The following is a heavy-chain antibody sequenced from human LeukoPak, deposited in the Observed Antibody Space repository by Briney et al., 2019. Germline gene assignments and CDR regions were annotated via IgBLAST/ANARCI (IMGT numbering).Heavy chain of an antibody. J-gene: IGHJ4*02. D-gene: IGHD1-26*01. CDR1: GYTFTSYG. Sequence: ASVKVSCKASGYTFTSYGISWVRQAPGQGLEWMGGIIPIFGTANYAQKFQGRVTITADESTSTAYMELSSLRSEDTAVYYCARDQEVGATNEYWGQGTLVTVSS. V-gene: IGHV1-69*13. CDR2: IIPIFGTA. CDR3: ARDQEVGATNEY.